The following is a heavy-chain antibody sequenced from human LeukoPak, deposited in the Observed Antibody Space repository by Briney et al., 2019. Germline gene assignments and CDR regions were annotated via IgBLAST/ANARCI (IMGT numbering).Heavy chain of an antibody. V-gene: IGHV3-30-3*01. D-gene: IGHD3-10*01. Sequence: GGSLRLSCAASGFTFSNSAMNWVRQAPGKGLEWVAVISYDGSNKYYADSVKGRFTISRDNSKNTLYLQMNSLRAEDTAVYYCARVVVPYYYGSGGNDYWGQGTLVTVSS. CDR2: ISYDGSNK. J-gene: IGHJ4*02. CDR1: GFTFSNSA. CDR3: ARVVVPYYYGSGGNDY.